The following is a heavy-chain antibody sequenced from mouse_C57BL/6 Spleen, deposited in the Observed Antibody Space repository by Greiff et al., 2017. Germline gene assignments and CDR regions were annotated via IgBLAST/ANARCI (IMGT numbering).Heavy chain of an antibody. CDR3: TKDRGGDGTVNYYAKDY. Sequence: EVHLVESGAGLVKPGGSLKLSCAASGFTFSSYSMSWVRQTPEKRLEWVAYISSGGDYIYYAYTVKGRFTISRDNARNTLYLQLSSLKSEDTAMYYWTKDRGGDGTVNYYAKDYWGQGTTVTVAS. V-gene: IGHV5-9-1*02. CDR1: GFTFSSYS. CDR2: ISSGGDYI. J-gene: IGHJ4*01. D-gene: IGHD2-1*01.